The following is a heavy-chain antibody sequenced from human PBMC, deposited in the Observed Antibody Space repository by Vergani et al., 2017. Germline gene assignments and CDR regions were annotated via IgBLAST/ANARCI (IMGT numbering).Heavy chain of an antibody. Sequence: QVQLQESGPGLVKPSETLSLTCAVSGYSISSGYYWGWIRQPPGKGLEWIGSIYHSGSTYYNPSLKSRGTISVDTSKNQFSLKLSSVTAADTAVYYCARQDIVVVVAATPENDAFDIWGQGTMVTVSS. V-gene: IGHV4-38-2*01. CDR1: GYSISSGYY. CDR2: IYHSGST. J-gene: IGHJ3*02. CDR3: ARQDIVVVVAATPENDAFDI. D-gene: IGHD2-15*01.